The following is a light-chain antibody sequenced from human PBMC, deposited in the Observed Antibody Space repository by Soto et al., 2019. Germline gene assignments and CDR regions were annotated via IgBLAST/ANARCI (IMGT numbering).Light chain of an antibody. J-gene: IGLJ2*01. CDR1: SSDVGGYNY. CDR2: DVS. V-gene: IGLV2-14*01. CDR3: SSYTSSSTLV. Sequence: QSALTQPASVSGSPGQSITISCTGTSSDVGGYNYVSWYQQHPGKAPKLMIYDVSNRPSGVSNRFSGSKSGNTASLTISGLQAEDEAVYYCSSYTSSSTLVFGGGTQLTVL.